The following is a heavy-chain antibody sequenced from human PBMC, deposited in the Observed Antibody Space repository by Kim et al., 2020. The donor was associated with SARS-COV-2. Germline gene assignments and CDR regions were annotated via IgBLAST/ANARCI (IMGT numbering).Heavy chain of an antibody. D-gene: IGHD2-15*01. V-gene: IGHV3-7*03. CDR2: IKEDGSSR. CDR1: GFSFSTDW. Sequence: GGSLRLSCEASGFSFSTDWMTWVRQIPGKGLEWVANIKEDGSSRNYADSVRGRFTISRDNAKNSLSLQMNSLRAEDTATYYCAIVADSRFPHWCLGTPAT. J-gene: IGHJ4*02. CDR3: AIVADSRFPH.